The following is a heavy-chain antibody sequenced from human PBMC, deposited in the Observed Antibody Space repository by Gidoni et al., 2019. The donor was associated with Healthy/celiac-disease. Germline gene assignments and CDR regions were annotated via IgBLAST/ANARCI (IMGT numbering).Heavy chain of an antibody. D-gene: IGHD6-19*01. Sequence: QVQLVESGGGLVKPGGSRRLSCAAPGFTFSDYYMSGIRQAQGKGREWVSYISSRGSTIYDADSVKGRFTISRDNAKNSLYLQMNSLRAEDTAAYYCARDLVHHHYSSGLIAVPRGRDAFDIWGQGTMVTVSS. V-gene: IGHV3-11*01. CDR2: ISSRGSTI. J-gene: IGHJ3*02. CDR1: GFTFSDYY. CDR3: ARDLVHHHYSSGLIAVPRGRDAFDI.